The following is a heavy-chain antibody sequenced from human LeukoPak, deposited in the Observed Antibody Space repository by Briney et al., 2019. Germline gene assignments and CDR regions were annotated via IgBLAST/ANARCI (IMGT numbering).Heavy chain of an antibody. V-gene: IGHV4-4*09. CDR1: GGSVSSYY. CDR3: ARFHSGPSGWYVLWYFDL. J-gene: IGHJ2*01. CDR2: IYNSENT. D-gene: IGHD6-19*01. Sequence: SETLSLTCTVSGGSVSSYYWSWIRQPPGMGLEWIGYIYNSENTNYNSSLKSRVTMSVDTSKNQFFLKLSSVTAADTAVYYCARFHSGPSGWYVLWYFDLWGRGTLVTVSS.